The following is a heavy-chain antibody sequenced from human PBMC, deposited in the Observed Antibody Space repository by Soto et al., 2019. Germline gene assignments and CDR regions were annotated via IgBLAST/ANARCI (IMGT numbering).Heavy chain of an antibody. CDR1: GFTFSGYA. V-gene: IGHV3-23*01. Sequence: EVQLSESGGGLVQPGGSLRLSCAASGFTFSGYAMTWVRQAPGKGLEWVSTISGSGGGTDYADSVKGRCTISRDNSKNTLYLQMNSLTAEDTAVYYCAKAPHERGHYNWFDPWGQGTLVTVSS. J-gene: IGHJ5*02. D-gene: IGHD2-21*02. CDR2: ISGSGGGT. CDR3: AKAPHERGHYNWFDP.